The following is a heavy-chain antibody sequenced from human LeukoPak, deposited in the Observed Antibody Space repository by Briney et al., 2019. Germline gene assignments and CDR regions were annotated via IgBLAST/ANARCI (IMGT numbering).Heavy chain of an antibody. CDR3: ARDRYYYDSSGYYSFEY. D-gene: IGHD3-22*01. CDR1: GFTFSDYY. J-gene: IGHJ4*02. CDR2: ISSSGSTL. V-gene: IGHV3-11*01. Sequence: PGGSLRLSCAASGFTFSDYYMSWIRPAPGKGLEWVSYISSSGSTLYYADSVKGRFTISRDNAKNSLYLQMNSLRAEDTAVYYCARDRYYYDSSGYYSFEYWGQGTLVTVSS.